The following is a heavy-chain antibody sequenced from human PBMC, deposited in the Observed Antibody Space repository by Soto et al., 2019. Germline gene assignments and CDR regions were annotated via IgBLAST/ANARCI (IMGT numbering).Heavy chain of an antibody. Sequence: SLPMCLTCTVAGGTISSSSYYGGRNRRPPGKGLEWIGSIYHSGSTYYNPSLKSRVTISVDRSKNQFSLKLSSVTAADTAVYYCARAGGLGAVAADYWGQGTLVTVSS. CDR3: ARAGGLGAVAADY. D-gene: IGHD6-19*01. CDR1: GGTISSSSYY. V-gene: IGHV4-39*07. J-gene: IGHJ4*02. CDR2: IYHSGST.